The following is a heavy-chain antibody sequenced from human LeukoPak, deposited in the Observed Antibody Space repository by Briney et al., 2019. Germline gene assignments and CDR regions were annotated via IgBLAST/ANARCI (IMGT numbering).Heavy chain of an antibody. D-gene: IGHD3-10*01. CDR2: IYSTGIT. Sequence: PGGSLRVSCAASGFNVTAKPRSWVGQTPGKGLEWVSVIYSTGITAYADSVKGRFSISRDNSKNILALQMNSLRVEDTAVYYCARSPHALWFGGGAFDYWGQGTLVTVSS. CDR1: GFNVTAKP. J-gene: IGHJ4*02. CDR3: ARSPHALWFGGGAFDY. V-gene: IGHV3-53*01.